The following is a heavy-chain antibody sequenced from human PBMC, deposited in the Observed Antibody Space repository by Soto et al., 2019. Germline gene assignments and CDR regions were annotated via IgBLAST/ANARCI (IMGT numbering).Heavy chain of an antibody. CDR2: IYWDDDK. CDR3: AHRPSYCSGGSCYSGFDY. J-gene: IGHJ4*02. Sequence: QITLKESGPTLVKPTQTLTLTCTFSGFSLSTSGVGVGWIRQPTGKALEWLAIIYWDDDKRYSPSLKSRLTLTKDTSKNQVVLTMTNMDPVDTATYYCAHRPSYCSGGSCYSGFDYWGQGTLVTVSS. CDR1: GFSLSTSGVG. V-gene: IGHV2-5*02. D-gene: IGHD2-15*01.